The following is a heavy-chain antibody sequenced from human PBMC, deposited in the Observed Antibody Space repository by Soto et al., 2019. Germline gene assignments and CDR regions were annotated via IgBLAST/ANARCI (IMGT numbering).Heavy chain of an antibody. Sequence: GGSLRLSCSASGFTLSSYSMNWGRQAPGEGLEWVSYISSSSSTIYYADSVKGRFTISRDNAKNSLYLQMNSLRDEDTAVYYCARPSIAAAGIYGMDVWGQGTTVTVSS. CDR3: ARPSIAAAGIYGMDV. V-gene: IGHV3-48*02. D-gene: IGHD6-13*01. J-gene: IGHJ6*02. CDR2: ISSSSSTI. CDR1: GFTLSSYS.